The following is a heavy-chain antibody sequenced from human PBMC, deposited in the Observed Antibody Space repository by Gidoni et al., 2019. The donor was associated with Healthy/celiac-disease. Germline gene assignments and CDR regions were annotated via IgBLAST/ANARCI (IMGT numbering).Heavy chain of an antibody. D-gene: IGHD3-10*01. V-gene: IGHV3-21*01. J-gene: IGHJ4*01. CDR1: GFTFRRYS. CDR2: ISSSSSYI. Sequence: EVQLVESGGGLVKPGGSLRLSCPASGFTFRRYSMNWVRQAPGKGLEWVSSISSSSSYIYYADSVKGRFTISRDNAKNSLYLQMNSLRAEDTAVYYCARARARGGELFAALGYWGQGTLVTVSS. CDR3: ARARARGGELFAALGY.